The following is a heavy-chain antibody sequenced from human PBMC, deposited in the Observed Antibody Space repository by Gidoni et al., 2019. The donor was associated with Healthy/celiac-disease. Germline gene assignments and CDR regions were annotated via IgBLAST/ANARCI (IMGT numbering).Heavy chain of an antibody. CDR2: ISSSSSTI. J-gene: IGHJ6*02. D-gene: IGHD2-15*01. CDR3: ARDPVVAATPPYYYYYYGMDV. V-gene: IGHV3-48*01. Sequence: EVPLVESGGGLVPPGGSPKLSCAASGLPSRSYSMHWVRQAPGKGLELVSYISSSSSTIYYADSVKGRFTISRDNAKNSLYLQMNSLRAEDTAVYYCARDPVVAATPPYYYYYYGMDVWGQGTTVTVSS. CDR1: GLPSRSYS.